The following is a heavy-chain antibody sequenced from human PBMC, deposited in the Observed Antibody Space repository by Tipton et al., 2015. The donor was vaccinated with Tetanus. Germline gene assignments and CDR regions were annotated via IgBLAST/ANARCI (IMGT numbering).Heavy chain of an antibody. J-gene: IGHJ4*02. CDR2: VYYTGST. CDR3: AGVTAQRTELYFDH. V-gene: IGHV4-59*02. CDR1: GDSVSGYY. D-gene: IGHD6-13*01. Sequence: LRLSCTVSGDSVSGYYWSWIRQPPGKGLEWIGYVYYTGSTNHNPSLKRRVTISMDRSKNQISLQLTSVTAADTAVYFCAGVTAQRTELYFDHWGQGTLVTVSS.